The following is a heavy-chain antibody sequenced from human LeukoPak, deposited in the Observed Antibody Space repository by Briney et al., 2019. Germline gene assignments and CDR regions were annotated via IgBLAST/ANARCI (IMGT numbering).Heavy chain of an antibody. CDR2: IIPIFGTA. D-gene: IGHD2-2*01. J-gene: IGHJ5*02. V-gene: IGHV1-69*13. CDR3: ARIVPAAITSKGNWFDP. Sequence: AASVKVSCKASGGTFSSYAISWVRQAPGQGLEWMGGIIPIFGTANYAQEFQGRVTITADESTSTAYMELSSLRSEDTAVYYCARIVPAAITSKGNWFDPWGQGTLVTVSS. CDR1: GGTFSSYA.